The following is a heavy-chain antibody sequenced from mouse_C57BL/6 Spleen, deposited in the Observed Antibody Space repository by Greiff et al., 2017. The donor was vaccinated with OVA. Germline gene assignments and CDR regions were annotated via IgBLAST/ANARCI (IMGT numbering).Heavy chain of an antibody. J-gene: IGHJ2*01. CDR2: SRNKANDYTT. V-gene: IGHV7-1*01. D-gene: IGHD4-1*01. CDR3: ARDAWEGGFDY. CDR1: GFTFSDFY. Sequence: DVKLVESGGGLVQSGRSLRLSCATSGFTFSDFYMEWVRQAPGKGLEWIAASRNKANDYTTEYSASVKGRFIVSRDTSQSILYLQMNALRAEDTAIYYCARDAWEGGFDYWGQGTTLTVSS.